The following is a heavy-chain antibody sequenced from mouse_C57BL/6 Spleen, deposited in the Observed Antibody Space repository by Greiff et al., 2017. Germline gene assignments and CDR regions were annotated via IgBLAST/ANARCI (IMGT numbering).Heavy chain of an antibody. D-gene: IGHD2-3*01. CDR2: ISSGGDYI. CDR3: TRGGYDGSFAY. Sequence: EVKLMESGAGLVKPGGSLKLSCAASGFTFSSYAMSWVRQTPEKRLEWVAYISSGGDYIYYADTVKGRFTISRDTARNTLYLQMSSLKSEDTAMYYCTRGGYDGSFAYWGQGTLVTVAA. CDR1: GFTFSSYA. V-gene: IGHV5-9-1*02. J-gene: IGHJ3*01.